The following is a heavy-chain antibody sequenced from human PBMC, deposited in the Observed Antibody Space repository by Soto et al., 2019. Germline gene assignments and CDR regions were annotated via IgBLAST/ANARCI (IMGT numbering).Heavy chain of an antibody. Sequence: QVQLVESGGGVVQPGRSLRLSCAASGFTFSDYAMHWVRQAPGKGLGWVAVISFDGSERYHADSVKGRFTISRDNSKNTLTLQMDSLRVDDTAVYYCAKALGELSPESYDYWGQGTLITVSS. D-gene: IGHD3-16*02. J-gene: IGHJ4*02. CDR1: GFTFSDYA. V-gene: IGHV3-30*18. CDR3: AKALGELSPESYDY. CDR2: ISFDGSER.